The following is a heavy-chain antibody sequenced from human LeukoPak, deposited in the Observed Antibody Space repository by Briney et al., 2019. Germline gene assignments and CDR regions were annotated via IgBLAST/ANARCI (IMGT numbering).Heavy chain of an antibody. CDR2: ISFDGNDN. Sequence: GGSLRLSCAASGLTFSRYWMTWFRQAPGKGLEWVAVISFDGNDNYYADSVKGRFTISRDNSKSDLFLQMNSLRTEDTALYYCAKARLPTNNWYSDSFDSWGQGTLVTVS. D-gene: IGHD1-7*01. J-gene: IGHJ3*01. CDR1: GLTFSRYW. V-gene: IGHV3-30*18. CDR3: AKARLPTNNWYSDSFDS.